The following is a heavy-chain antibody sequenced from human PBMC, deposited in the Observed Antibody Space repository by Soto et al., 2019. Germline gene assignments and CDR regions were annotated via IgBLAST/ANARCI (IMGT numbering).Heavy chain of an antibody. CDR2: ISSSSSYI. V-gene: IGHV3-21*01. CDR3: ARGCGENFWSGYLANFDY. Sequence: GGSLRLSCAASGFTFSSYSMNWVRQAPGKGLEWVSSISSSSSYIYYADSVKGRFTISRDNAKNSLYLQVNSLRAEDTAVYYCARGCGENFWSGYLANFDYWGQGTLVTVSS. CDR1: GFTFSSYS. J-gene: IGHJ4*02. D-gene: IGHD3-3*01.